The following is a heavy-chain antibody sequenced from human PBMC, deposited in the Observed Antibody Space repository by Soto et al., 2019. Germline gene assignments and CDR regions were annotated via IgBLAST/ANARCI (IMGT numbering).Heavy chain of an antibody. D-gene: IGHD2-21*02. CDR2: ISYDGSNK. CDR1: GFTFSSYG. Sequence: QVQLVESGGGVVQPGRSLRLSCAASGFTFSSYGMHWVRQAPGKGLEWVAVISYDGSNKYYADSVKGRFTISRDNSKNTLYLQMNSLRAGDTAVYYCAKDSTVVVTAIGSWYFDLWGRGTLVTVSS. J-gene: IGHJ2*01. CDR3: AKDSTVVVTAIGSWYFDL. V-gene: IGHV3-30*18.